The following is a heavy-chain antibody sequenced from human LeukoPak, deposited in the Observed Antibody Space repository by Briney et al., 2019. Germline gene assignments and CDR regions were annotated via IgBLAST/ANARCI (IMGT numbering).Heavy chain of an antibody. D-gene: IGHD3-10*01. V-gene: IGHV4-34*01. CDR1: GGSFSGYY. J-gene: IGHJ4*02. CDR3: ARGRSPDGFGY. CDR2: INHSGST. Sequence: PSETLSLTCAVYGGSFSGYYWSWIRQPPVKGPEWIGEINHSGSTNYNPSLKSRVTISVDTSKNQFSLKLSSVTAADTAVYYCARGRSPDGFGYWGQGTLVTVSS.